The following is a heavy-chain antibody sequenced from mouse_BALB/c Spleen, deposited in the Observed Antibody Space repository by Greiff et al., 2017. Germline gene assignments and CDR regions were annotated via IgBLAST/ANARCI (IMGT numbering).Heavy chain of an antibody. Sequence: PGGSMKLSCVASGFTFSNYWMNWVRQSPEKGLEWVAEIRLKSNNYATHYAESVKGRFTISRDDSKSSVYLQMNNLRAEDTGIYYCTRTGITTGYAMDYWGQGTSVTVSS. D-gene: IGHD2-4*01. CDR2: IRLKSNNYAT. CDR3: TRTGITTGYAMDY. CDR1: GFTFSNYW. J-gene: IGHJ4*01. V-gene: IGHV6-6*02.